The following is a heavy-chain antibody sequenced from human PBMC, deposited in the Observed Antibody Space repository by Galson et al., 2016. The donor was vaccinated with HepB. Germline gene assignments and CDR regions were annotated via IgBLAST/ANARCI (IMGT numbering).Heavy chain of an antibody. CDR3: TREFDL. V-gene: IGHV3-7*04. CDR2: IKKDGSEI. CDR1: GFSLGNYW. J-gene: IGHJ2*01. Sequence: SLRLSCAASGFSLGNYWMYWARQAPGKGLEWLANIKKDGSEINYVDSVKGRFTISRDNAKNSLFLQMNTLRVEDTAVYYCTREFDLWGRGTQVTVSS.